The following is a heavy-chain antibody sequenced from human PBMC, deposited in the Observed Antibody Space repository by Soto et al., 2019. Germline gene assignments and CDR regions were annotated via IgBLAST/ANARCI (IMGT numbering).Heavy chain of an antibody. CDR3: AKNYYFDC. J-gene: IGHJ4*02. CDR2: INIVGGAT. V-gene: IGHV3-23*01. CDR1: GFTFSSFA. Sequence: EVQLLESGGGLVQPGGSLRLSCTASGFTFSSFAMSWVRQAPGKGLEWVSSINIVGGATNFADSVKGRFNISRDDSKNTLFLQMNSLRAEDTAVYYCAKNYYFDCWGQGTRVTVSS.